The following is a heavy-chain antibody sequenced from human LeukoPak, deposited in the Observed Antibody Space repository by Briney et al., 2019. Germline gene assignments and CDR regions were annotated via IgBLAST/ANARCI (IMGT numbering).Heavy chain of an antibody. D-gene: IGHD3-3*01. Sequence: GGSLRLSCAASGFTFSSYGMHWVRQAPGKGLEWVAVISYDGSNKYYADSVKGRFTISRDNSKNTLYLQMNSLRAEDTAVHYCAKEDRDYDFWSGLNYYYGMDVWGQGTTVTVSS. V-gene: IGHV3-30*18. CDR1: GFTFSSYG. J-gene: IGHJ6*02. CDR2: ISYDGSNK. CDR3: AKEDRDYDFWSGLNYYYGMDV.